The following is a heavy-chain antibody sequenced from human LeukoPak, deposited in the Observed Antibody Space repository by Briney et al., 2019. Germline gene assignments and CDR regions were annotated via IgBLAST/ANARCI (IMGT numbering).Heavy chain of an antibody. D-gene: IGHD2-8*01. CDR2: INHSGST. CDR3: ARGIPRYYVYATLDYFDY. CDR1: GGSFSGYY. Sequence: SETLSLTCAVYGGSFSGYYWSWIRQPPGKGLEWIGEINHSGSTNYNPSLKSRVTVSVDTSKNQFSLKLSSVTAADTAVYYCARGIPRYYVYATLDYFDYWGQGTLVTVSS. V-gene: IGHV4-34*01. J-gene: IGHJ4*02.